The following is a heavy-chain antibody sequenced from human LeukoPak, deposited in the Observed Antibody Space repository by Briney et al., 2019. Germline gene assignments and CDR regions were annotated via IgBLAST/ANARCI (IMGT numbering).Heavy chain of an antibody. CDR2: IKEDGTEK. D-gene: IGHD1-1*01. V-gene: IGHV3-7*01. J-gene: IGHJ4*02. CDR1: GFTFSDFW. CDR3: VRESRPGGAMGLYHNLDY. Sequence: GGSLRLSCAGSGFTFSDFWMTWVRQTPGKGLEWVANIKEDGTEKDLVDSVKGRFTISRDNTKNLLFLEMDNLRGDDTAIYYCVRESRPGGAMGLYHNLDYWGQGTLVAVSS.